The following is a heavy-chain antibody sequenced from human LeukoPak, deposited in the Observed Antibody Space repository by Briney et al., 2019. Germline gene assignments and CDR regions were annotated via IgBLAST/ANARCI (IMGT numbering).Heavy chain of an antibody. J-gene: IGHJ2*01. D-gene: IGHD4-17*01. CDR3: ARDQDDYGDYWYFDL. V-gene: IGHV3-48*04. Sequence: GGSLRLSCAASGLIVSNNFMNWVRQAPGKGLEWVSYISSSGSTIYYPDSVKGRFTISRDNAKNSLYLQMNRLRAEDTAVYYCARDQDDYGDYWYFDLWGRGTLVTVSS. CDR1: GLIVSNNF. CDR2: ISSSGSTI.